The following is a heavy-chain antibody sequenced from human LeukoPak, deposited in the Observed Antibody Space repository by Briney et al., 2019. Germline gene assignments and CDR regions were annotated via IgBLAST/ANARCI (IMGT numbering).Heavy chain of an antibody. CDR1: GYTFTSYG. CDR2: ISAYNGNT. Sequence: ASVKVSFKASGYTFTSYGISWVRQAPGQGLEWMGWISAYNGNTNYAQKLQGRVTMNTDTSTSTAYMELRSLRSDDTAVYYCASGDYYDSSGYYYNWGQGTLVTVSS. J-gene: IGHJ4*02. D-gene: IGHD3-22*01. V-gene: IGHV1-18*01. CDR3: ASGDYYDSSGYYYN.